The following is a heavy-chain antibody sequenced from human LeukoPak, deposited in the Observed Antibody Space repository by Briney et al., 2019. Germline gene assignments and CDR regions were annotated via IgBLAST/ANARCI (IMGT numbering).Heavy chain of an antibody. D-gene: IGHD5-18*01. V-gene: IGHV4-59*11. CDR1: GGSISSHY. J-gene: IGHJ4*02. CDR3: ATIKRGSIFGYFDF. CDR2: LFDSVNT. Sequence: SETLSLTCAVSGGSISSHYWSWIRQPPGKGLEWIAYLFDSVNTKDNPSLQSRLTLSADTSKNQFSLRLSSVTAADTAVYYCATIKRGSIFGYFDFWGQGIKVTVSS.